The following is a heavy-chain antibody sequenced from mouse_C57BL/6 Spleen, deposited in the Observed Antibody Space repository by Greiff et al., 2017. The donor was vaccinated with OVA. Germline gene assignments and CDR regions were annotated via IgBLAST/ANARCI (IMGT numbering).Heavy chain of an antibody. J-gene: IGHJ1*03. D-gene: IGHD1-1*01. CDR3: ARNSSCWYFDV. V-gene: IGHV1-18*01. CDR1: GYTFTDYN. CDR2: INPNNGGT. Sequence: VQLQQSGPELVKPGASVKIPCKASGYTFTDYNMAWVKQSHGKSLEWIGDINPNNGGTIYNQKFKGKATLTVEKSSSTAYMELRSLTSEDTAVDYCARNSSCWYFDVWGTGTTVTVSS.